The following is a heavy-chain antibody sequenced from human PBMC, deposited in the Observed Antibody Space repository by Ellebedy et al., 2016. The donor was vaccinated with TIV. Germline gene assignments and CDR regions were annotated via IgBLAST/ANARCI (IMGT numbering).Heavy chain of an antibody. J-gene: IGHJ4*02. CDR3: ARDFECFDY. CDR1: GFTFSSFW. CDR2: IKQDGGEK. Sequence: GGSLRLXXSASGFTFSSFWMSWVRQAPGKGLECVANIKQDGGEKHYVDSVKGRFTVSRDNAKNELYLEMNSLTVEDTAVYYCARDFECFDYWGQGTLVTVSS. V-gene: IGHV3-7*01.